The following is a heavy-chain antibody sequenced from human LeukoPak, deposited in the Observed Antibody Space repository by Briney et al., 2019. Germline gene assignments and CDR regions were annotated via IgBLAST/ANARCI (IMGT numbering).Heavy chain of an antibody. Sequence: RASVKVSCKASGYTFTDYYMHWVRQAPGQGLEWMVWINPDSGGTNYAQKFQGRVTMTIDTSITTAYLELTRLTSDDTAVYYCARGEGSSIDYWGQGTLVSVSS. V-gene: IGHV1-2*02. J-gene: IGHJ4*02. CDR3: ARGEGSSIDY. D-gene: IGHD6-13*01. CDR2: INPDSGGT. CDR1: GYTFTDYY.